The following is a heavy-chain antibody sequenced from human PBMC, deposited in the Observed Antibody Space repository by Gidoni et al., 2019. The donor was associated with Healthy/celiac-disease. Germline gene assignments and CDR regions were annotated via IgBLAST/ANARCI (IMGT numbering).Heavy chain of an antibody. CDR1: GFPFSSYL. Sequence: EVQLLESGGGLVQPGGSLRLSCAASGFPFSSYLLRWVRQAPGKGLEWVANIKQDGSEKYYVDSVKGRFTISRDNAKNSLYLQMNSLRAEDTAVYYWARGPDIVVVVAATGWFDPWGQGTLVTVSS. V-gene: IGHV3-7*04. J-gene: IGHJ5*02. CDR2: IKQDGSEK. D-gene: IGHD2-15*01. CDR3: ARGPDIVVVVAATGWFDP.